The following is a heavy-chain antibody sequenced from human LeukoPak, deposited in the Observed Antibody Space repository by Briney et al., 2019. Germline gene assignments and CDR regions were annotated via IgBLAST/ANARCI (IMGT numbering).Heavy chain of an antibody. Sequence: GSLRLSCAASGCTFSSYGMHRVRQAPGKGLEWVAVIWYDGSNKYYADSVKGRFTISRDNSKNTLYLQMNSLRAEDTAVYYCASSPDNNWFDPWGQGTLVTVSS. CDR3: ASSPDNNWFDP. J-gene: IGHJ5*02. CDR1: GCTFSSYG. CDR2: IWYDGSNK. D-gene: IGHD3-9*01. V-gene: IGHV3-33*01.